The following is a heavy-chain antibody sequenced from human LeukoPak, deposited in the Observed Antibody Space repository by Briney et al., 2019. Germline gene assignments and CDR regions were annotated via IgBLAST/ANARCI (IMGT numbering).Heavy chain of an antibody. CDR3: ARAQSITIFGVTGQH. V-gene: IGHV1-2*02. J-gene: IGHJ1*01. D-gene: IGHD3-3*01. CDR2: LNPQTGDT. Sequence: ASVKVSCKASVYAFSAYYMHWVRQAPGQGLEWMGWLNPQTGDTHFAQKFQGRVTFTRDTSISTAYMAMSRLRSDDTAVFYCARAQSITIFGVTGQHWGQGTLVTVSS. CDR1: VYAFSAYY.